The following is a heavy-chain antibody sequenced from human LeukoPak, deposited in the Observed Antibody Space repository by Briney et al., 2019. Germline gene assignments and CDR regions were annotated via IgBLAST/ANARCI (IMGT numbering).Heavy chain of an antibody. V-gene: IGHV3-30*02. D-gene: IGHD2-2*01. J-gene: IGHJ4*02. CDR1: GFTFSSYG. Sequence: GGSLRLSCAASGFTFSSYGMHWVRQAPGKGREWVAFIRYDGSNKYYADSVKGRFTISRDNSKNTLYLQMNSLRAEDTAVYYCAKDSMVYCSSTSCYPDYWGQGTLVTVSS. CDR3: AKDSMVYCSSTSCYPDY. CDR2: IRYDGSNK.